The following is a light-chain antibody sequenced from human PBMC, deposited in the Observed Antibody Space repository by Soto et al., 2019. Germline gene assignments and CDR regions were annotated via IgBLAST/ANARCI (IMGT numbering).Light chain of an antibody. V-gene: IGKV3-15*01. J-gene: IGKJ1*01. CDR1: QSVSSH. CDR2: GAS. CDR3: QHYNTWSWT. Sequence: VLKQSPATLSVTPGESATLSCRASQSVSSHLAWYQQKPGQAPRLLIYGASTRATGSPARFSGSGSGTEFTLTISSLQSEDFAVYYCQHYNTWSWTFGQGTKVDI.